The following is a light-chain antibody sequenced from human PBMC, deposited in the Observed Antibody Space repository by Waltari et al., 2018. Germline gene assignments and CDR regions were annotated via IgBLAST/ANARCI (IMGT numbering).Light chain of an antibody. J-gene: IGLJ2*01. CDR2: QGT. CDR3: QTWDSNTVV. V-gene: IGLV3-1*01. CDR1: KLGDKY. Sequence: SYDLTQPPSVSASPGQTTSIACFGEKLGDKYVSWYQQKPGPSPVLGIYQGTKRPSVIPERFSASHSGNTATLTVSETQAVDAASYYCQTWDSNTVVFGGGTTLTVL.